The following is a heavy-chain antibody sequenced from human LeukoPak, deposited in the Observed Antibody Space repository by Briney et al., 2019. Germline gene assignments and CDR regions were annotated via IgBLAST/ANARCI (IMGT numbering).Heavy chain of an antibody. V-gene: IGHV1-2*02. D-gene: IGHD3-3*01. CDR1: GYTFTGYY. J-gene: IGHJ3*02. Sequence: ASVKVSCKASGYTFTGYYMHWVRQAPGQGLEWMGWINPNSGGTNYAQKLQGRVTMTRDTSISTDYMELSRLRSDDTAVYYCARDFSDYDFWSGYPTEDDAFDIWGQGTMVTVSS. CDR3: ARDFSDYDFWSGYPTEDDAFDI. CDR2: INPNSGGT.